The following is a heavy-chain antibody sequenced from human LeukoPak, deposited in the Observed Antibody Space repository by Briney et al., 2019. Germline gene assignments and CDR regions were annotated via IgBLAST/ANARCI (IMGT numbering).Heavy chain of an antibody. D-gene: IGHD3-22*01. CDR1: GFTFSSYW. J-gene: IGHJ4*02. CDR3: ARDAGGMIVVDLFDY. Sequence: GGSLRLSCAASGFTFSSYWMHWVRQAPGKGLVWVSRINSDGSSTSYADSVKGRFTISRDNAKNTLYLQMNSLRAEDTAVYYCARDAGGMIVVDLFDYWGQGTLVTVSS. CDR2: INSDGSST. V-gene: IGHV3-74*01.